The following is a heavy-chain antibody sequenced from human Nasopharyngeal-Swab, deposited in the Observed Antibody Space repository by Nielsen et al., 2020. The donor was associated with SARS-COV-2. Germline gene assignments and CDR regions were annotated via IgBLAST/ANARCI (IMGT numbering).Heavy chain of an antibody. V-gene: IGHV3-7*01. Sequence: VRQAPGKGLEWVAHIKDDGSKKSSVDSAGGRFTISRDNAQSSLYLQVNSLRGEDTALYYCARLRNNAFDIWGQGTMVTVSS. CDR3: ARLRNNAFDI. D-gene: IGHD1-14*01. CDR2: IKDDGSKK. J-gene: IGHJ3*02.